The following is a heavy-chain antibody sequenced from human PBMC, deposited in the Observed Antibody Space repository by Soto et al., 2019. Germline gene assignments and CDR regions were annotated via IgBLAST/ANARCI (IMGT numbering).Heavy chain of an antibody. CDR3: ARGYCSGGSCYSDGDLNWFDP. CDR2: IYYSGST. J-gene: IGHJ5*02. V-gene: IGHV4-59*01. CDR1: GSSISSYY. Sequence: PSETLSLTCTVSGSSISSYYWSWIRQPPGKGLEWIGYIYYSGSTNYNPSLKSRVTISVDTSKNQFSLKLSSVTAADTAVYYCARGYCSGGSCYSDGDLNWFDPWGQGTLVTVSS. D-gene: IGHD2-15*01.